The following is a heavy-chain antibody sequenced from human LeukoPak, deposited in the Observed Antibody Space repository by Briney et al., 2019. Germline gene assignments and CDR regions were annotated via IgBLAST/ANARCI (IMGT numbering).Heavy chain of an antibody. J-gene: IGHJ4*02. Sequence: PGGSLRLSCAASGFTFSSYEMNWVRQAPGKGLEWVSYISSSGSTIYYADSVKGRFTISRDNAKNSLYLQMNSLRAEDTAVYYCARYEGMATAFDYWGQGTLVTVSS. D-gene: IGHD5-24*01. V-gene: IGHV3-48*03. CDR2: ISSSGSTI. CDR1: GFTFSSYE. CDR3: ARYEGMATAFDY.